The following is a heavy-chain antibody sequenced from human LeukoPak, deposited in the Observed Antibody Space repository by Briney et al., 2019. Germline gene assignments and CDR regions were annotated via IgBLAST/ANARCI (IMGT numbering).Heavy chain of an antibody. Sequence: GGSLRLSCAASVFTFSSYAMSWVRQAPGKGLEWVSAISGSGGSTYYADSVKGRFTISRDNSKNTLYLQMNSLRAEDTAVYYCATDQGIVLVPAAFNDYCGQGTLVTVSS. CDR1: VFTFSSYA. CDR3: ATDQGIVLVPAAFNDY. J-gene: IGHJ4*02. CDR2: ISGSGGST. D-gene: IGHD2-2*01. V-gene: IGHV3-23*01.